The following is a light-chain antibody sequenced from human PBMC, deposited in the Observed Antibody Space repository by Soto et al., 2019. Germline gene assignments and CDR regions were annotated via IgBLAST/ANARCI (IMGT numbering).Light chain of an antibody. Sequence: DSQMTQSPSTLSASVGDRVTITCRASQSLSRWLAWYQQKPGKAPKLLIYDDSSLESGVPSRFSGSASGTEFTLTISSLQPDDFATYYCQQYQTLWTFGQGTKVDIK. CDR2: DDS. J-gene: IGKJ1*01. V-gene: IGKV1-5*01. CDR1: QSLSRW. CDR3: QQYQTLWT.